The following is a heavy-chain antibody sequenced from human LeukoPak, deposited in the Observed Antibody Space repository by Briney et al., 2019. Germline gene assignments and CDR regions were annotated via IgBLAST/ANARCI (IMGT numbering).Heavy chain of an antibody. CDR2: ISSSGSTI. Sequence: GGSLRLSCAASGFTFSDYYMSWIRQAPGEGLEWVSYISSSGSTIYYADSVKGRFTISRDNANNSLYLQMNSLSAADTAVYYCAKASWYSSSWYTNHFDYWGQGTLVTVSS. CDR1: GFTFSDYY. J-gene: IGHJ4*02. D-gene: IGHD6-13*01. CDR3: AKASWYSSSWYTNHFDY. V-gene: IGHV3-11*01.